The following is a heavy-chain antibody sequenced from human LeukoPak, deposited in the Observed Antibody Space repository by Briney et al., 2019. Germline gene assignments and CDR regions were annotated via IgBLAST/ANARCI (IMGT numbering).Heavy chain of an antibody. D-gene: IGHD3-16*01. CDR2: ISSSGSTI. J-gene: IGHJ4*02. Sequence: GGSLRLSCAASGFTFSSYEVNWVRQAPGKGLEWVSYISSSGSTIYYADSVKGRFTISRDNAKNSLYLQMNSLRPDDTAVYYCARGNPLLMITFGGLFDYWGQGTLVTVSS. V-gene: IGHV3-48*03. CDR3: ARGNPLLMITFGGLFDY. CDR1: GFTFSSYE.